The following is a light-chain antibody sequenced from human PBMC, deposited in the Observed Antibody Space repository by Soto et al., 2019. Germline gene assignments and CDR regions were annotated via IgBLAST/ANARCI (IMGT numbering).Light chain of an antibody. V-gene: IGKV3-11*01. CDR3: QQRSQGLT. J-gene: IGKJ4*01. CDR1: QSVGSY. Sequence: EIVLTQSPATLSLSPGERATLSCRASQSVGSYLAWYQQKPGQAPRLLIWSASNRATGVPARFSGSRSGTDFTLTINSLAPEDFAVYYCQQRSQGLTSGGGTKVEIK. CDR2: SAS.